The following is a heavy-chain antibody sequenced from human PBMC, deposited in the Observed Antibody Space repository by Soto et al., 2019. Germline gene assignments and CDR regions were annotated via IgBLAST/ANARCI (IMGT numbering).Heavy chain of an antibody. CDR1: GFSVSVRGVG. CDR3: AHSPWGAAPDY. CDR2: IYWNDDK. V-gene: IGHV2-5*01. D-gene: IGHD3-16*01. Sequence: SGPTLVNPTQTLTLTCALSGFSVSVRGVGVGWIRQPPGKALEWLAIIYWNDDKLYRPSLQSRLTITKDTSKNQVVLTMTNMDPVDTAKYYCAHSPWGAAPDYWGQGTPVTVYS. J-gene: IGHJ4*02.